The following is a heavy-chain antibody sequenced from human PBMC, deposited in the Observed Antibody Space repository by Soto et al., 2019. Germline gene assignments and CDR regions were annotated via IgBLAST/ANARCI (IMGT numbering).Heavy chain of an antibody. D-gene: IGHD3-10*01. CDR3: ARDWELGY. J-gene: IGHJ4*02. CDR1: GFPFTTYY. V-gene: IGHV1-46*01. CDR2: INPSGDAK. Sequence: SVKVSCKASGFPFTTYYMHWVRQAPGQGLEWMGVINPSGDAKTYAQNFQGRVTMTKDTSASTVYMELSSLRSEDTAVYYCARDWELGYWGQGTLVTVSS.